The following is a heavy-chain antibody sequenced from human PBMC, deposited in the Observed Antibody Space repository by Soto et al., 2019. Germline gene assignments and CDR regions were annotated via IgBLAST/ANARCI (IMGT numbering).Heavy chain of an antibody. CDR3: ESYVHGSGRYVLDL. J-gene: IGHJ5*02. D-gene: IGHD6-19*01. Sequence: GGPLRLSCIVSEFTFIGSFMGWVRQAPGKGREWVGNINQDGSRTYYVDSVKGRFTSSTDLAKNSLYVSVNSISAEERAMYYCESYVHGSGRYVLDLWGQGTMVTVSS. V-gene: IGHV3-7*03. CDR2: INQDGSRT. CDR1: EFTFIGSF.